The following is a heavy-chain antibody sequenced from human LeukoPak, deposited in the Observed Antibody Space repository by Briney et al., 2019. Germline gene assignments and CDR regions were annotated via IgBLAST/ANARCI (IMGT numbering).Heavy chain of an antibody. CDR3: ARGRFCDSGNCYLDY. CDR1: GYTFSDYW. J-gene: IGHJ4*02. V-gene: IGHV3-7*01. Sequence: PGGSLRLSCAASGYTFSDYWMSWVRQAPGKGLERVANIKPDGRDKYYVDSVKGRFTISRDNAKASLYLLMNSLRAEDTAVYYCARGRFCDSGNCYLDYWGQGTLVTVSS. D-gene: IGHD4-23*01. CDR2: IKPDGRDK.